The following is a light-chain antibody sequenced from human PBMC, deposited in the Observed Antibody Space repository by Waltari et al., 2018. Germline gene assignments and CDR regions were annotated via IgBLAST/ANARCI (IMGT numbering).Light chain of an antibody. J-gene: IGKJ1*01. V-gene: IGKV3-15*01. CDR1: QSVSSK. CDR3: QQYNNWPPWT. CDR2: GSF. Sequence: EIVMTQSPATLSVSPGDTATLSCRASQSVSSKLAWYQLKPGQAPRLLIYGSFTMATGIPARFSGSVSGTGFILTISSMQSEDFTVYYCQQYNNWPPWTFGQGTKVEIK.